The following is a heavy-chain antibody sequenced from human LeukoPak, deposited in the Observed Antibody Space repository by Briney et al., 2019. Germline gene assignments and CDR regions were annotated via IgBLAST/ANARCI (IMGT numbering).Heavy chain of an antibody. CDR2: IYTYESP. J-gene: IGHJ6*03. CDR1: GGSISSGSYY. Sequence: SQTLSLTCTVSGGSISSGSYYWSWIRQPAGKGLEWIGRIYTYESPNYNPSLKSRVTISVDTSKNQFSLKLTSVTAADTAVYFCARAPGGRRAYYMDVWGKGTTVTNSS. CDR3: ARAPGGRRAYYMDV. V-gene: IGHV4-61*02. D-gene: IGHD3-16*01.